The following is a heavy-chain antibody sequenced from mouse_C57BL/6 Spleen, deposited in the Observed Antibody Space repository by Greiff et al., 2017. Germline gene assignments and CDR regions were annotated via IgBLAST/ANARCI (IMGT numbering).Heavy chain of an antibody. J-gene: IGHJ2*01. CDR2: IDPSDSET. Sequence: VQLQQPGAELVRPGSSVKLSCKASGYTFTSYWMHWVKQRPIQGLEWIGNIDPSDSETNYNQKFKDKATLTVDNSSSTAHMQLSSLTSEDSAVYYCARLGVRVYYCDYWGQGTTLTVSS. D-gene: IGHD5-1*01. CDR3: ARLGVRVYYCDY. V-gene: IGHV1-52*01. CDR1: GYTFTSYW.